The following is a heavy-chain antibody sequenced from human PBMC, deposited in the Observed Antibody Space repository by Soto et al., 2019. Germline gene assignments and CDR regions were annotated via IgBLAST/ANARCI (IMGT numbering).Heavy chain of an antibody. J-gene: IGHJ6*03. D-gene: IGHD2-2*01. V-gene: IGHV4-31*03. CDR2: IYYSGST. CDR3: ARVVLRDIVVVPAAASYYYMDV. Sequence: SETQSLTCPVSGGSISSGGYYWSWIRQHPGKGLEWIGHIYYSGSTYYNPSLKSRVTISVDTSKNQFSLKLSSVTAADTAVYYCARVVLRDIVVVPAAASYYYMDVWGKGTTVTVSS. CDR1: GGSISSGGYY.